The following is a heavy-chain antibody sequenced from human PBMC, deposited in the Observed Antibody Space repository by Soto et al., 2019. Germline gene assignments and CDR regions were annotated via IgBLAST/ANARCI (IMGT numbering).Heavy chain of an antibody. CDR2: IYWKDGNT. D-gene: IGHD3-10*01. CDR3: VRSGDYRSGSYWYFFDY. Sequence: PGGSLRLSCAASGFTIDNYGMSWVRQVPGKGLEWVSGIYWKDGNTHYADSVKGRFTISRDNAKNSLFLQLNSLRAEDTALYYCVRSGDYRSGSYWYFFDYWGQGALVTAPQ. J-gene: IGHJ4*02. V-gene: IGHV3-20*04. CDR1: GFTIDNYG.